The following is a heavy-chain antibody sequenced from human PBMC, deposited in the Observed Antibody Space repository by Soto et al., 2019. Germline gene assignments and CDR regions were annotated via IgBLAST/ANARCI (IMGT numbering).Heavy chain of an antibody. Sequence: GGSLRLSCAASGFTFSSYSMNWVRQAPGKGLEWVSSISSSSSYIYHADSVKGRFTISRDNAKNSLYLQMNSLRAEDTAVYYCARDRGRAQRAGYDLQNPIDYWGQGTLVTVAS. CDR1: GFTFSSYS. V-gene: IGHV3-21*01. CDR2: ISSSSSYI. D-gene: IGHD5-12*01. J-gene: IGHJ4*02. CDR3: ARDRGRAQRAGYDLQNPIDY.